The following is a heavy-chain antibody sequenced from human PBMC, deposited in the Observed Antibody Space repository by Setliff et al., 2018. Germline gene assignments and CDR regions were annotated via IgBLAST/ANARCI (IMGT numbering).Heavy chain of an antibody. Sequence: GASVKVSCKASGYTFSAYYIHWVRQAPGQGLEWMGWINPHSGGTNFPQTFQGRVTMTRDTSINTAYMELSTLTSDDTAVYYCARDLDYQYYYDSSGRDAFDIWGQGTMVTVSS. V-gene: IGHV1-2*02. CDR1: GYTFSAYY. CDR2: INPHSGGT. CDR3: ARDLDYQYYYDSSGRDAFDI. J-gene: IGHJ3*02. D-gene: IGHD3-22*01.